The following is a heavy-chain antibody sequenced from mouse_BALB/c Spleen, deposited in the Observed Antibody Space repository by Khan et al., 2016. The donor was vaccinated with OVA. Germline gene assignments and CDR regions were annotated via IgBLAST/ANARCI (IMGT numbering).Heavy chain of an antibody. CDR2: INPNNDGN. J-gene: IGHJ3*01. CDR3: GRCLEYYGSSNEGFAY. CDR1: GYTFTSYV. D-gene: IGHD1-1*01. Sequence: VQLQQSGPELVKPGASVKMSCKASGYTFTSYVMHWVKQKPGQGLEWIGYINPNNDGNKYNEKFKGKATLTSDKSSSTAYMELSSVTSADSAVYYCGRCLEYYGSSNEGFAYWGQGTLVTVSA. V-gene: IGHV1S136*01.